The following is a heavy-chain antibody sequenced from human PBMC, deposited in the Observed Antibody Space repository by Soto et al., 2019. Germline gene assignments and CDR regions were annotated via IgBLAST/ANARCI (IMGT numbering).Heavy chain of an antibody. Sequence: EVQLVESGGDLVQPGGSLRLSCAASGFTVSSHYMNWVRQAPGKGLEWVSLIQSGGSTFYADSVKGRFTISRDNSKNTLFLQMNSLRVEDTAMYYCSRDDVYCSGGSCYGVTMDVWGRGTKVTVSS. CDR1: GFTVSSHY. V-gene: IGHV3-66*01. CDR3: SRDDVYCSGGSCYGVTMDV. J-gene: IGHJ6*03. CDR2: IQSGGST. D-gene: IGHD2-15*01.